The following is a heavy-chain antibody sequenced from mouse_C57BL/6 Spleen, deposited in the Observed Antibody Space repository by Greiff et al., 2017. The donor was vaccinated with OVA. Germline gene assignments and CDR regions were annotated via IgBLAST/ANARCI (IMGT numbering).Heavy chain of an antibody. J-gene: IGHJ1*03. CDR3: AREERRGRTVVPYWYVDV. CDR2: ISDGGSYT. Sequence: EVKLVESGGGLVKPGGSLKLSCAASGFTFSSYAMSWVRQTPEKRLEWVATISDGGSYTYYPDNVKGRFTISRDNAKNNLYLQMSHLKSEDTAMYYCAREERRGRTVVPYWYVDVWGTGTTVTVSS. CDR1: GFTFSSYA. V-gene: IGHV5-4*01. D-gene: IGHD1-1*01.